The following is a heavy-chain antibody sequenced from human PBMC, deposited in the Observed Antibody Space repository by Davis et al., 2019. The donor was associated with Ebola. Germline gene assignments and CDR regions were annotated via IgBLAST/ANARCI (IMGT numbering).Heavy chain of an antibody. D-gene: IGHD1-26*01. CDR2: IYSGGST. J-gene: IGHJ4*02. Sequence: PGGSLRLSCAAPGFTVSSNYMSWVRQAPGKGLEWVSVIYSGGSTYYADSVKGRFTISRDNSKNTLYLQMNSLRAEDTAVYYCARDRIVGATIDDYWGQGTLVTVSS. CDR1: GFTVSSNY. V-gene: IGHV3-66*01. CDR3: ARDRIVGATIDDY.